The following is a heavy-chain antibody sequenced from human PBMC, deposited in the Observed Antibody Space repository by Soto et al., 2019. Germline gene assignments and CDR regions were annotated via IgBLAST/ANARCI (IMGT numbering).Heavy chain of an antibody. CDR3: ASRYCGGGSCNKISDAFDI. CDR1: GGTFSSYT. D-gene: IGHD2-15*01. V-gene: IGHV1-69*02. J-gene: IGHJ3*02. CDR2: IIPILGIA. Sequence: QVQLVQSGAEVKKPGSSVKVSCKASGGTFSSYTISWVRQAPGQGLEWMGRIIPILGIANYAQNFQGRVTITADKSTSTAYMELSSLRSEDTAVYYCASRYCGGGSCNKISDAFDIWGQGTMVTVSS.